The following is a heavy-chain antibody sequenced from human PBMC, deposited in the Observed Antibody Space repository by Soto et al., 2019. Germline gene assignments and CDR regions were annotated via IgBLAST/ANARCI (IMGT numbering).Heavy chain of an antibody. D-gene: IGHD5-12*01. CDR1: GFTFSSYA. J-gene: IGHJ4*02. CDR2: ISYDGSNK. CDR3: ARDHSDIVATISAY. V-gene: IGHV3-30-3*01. Sequence: QVQLVESGGGVVQPGRSLRLSCAASGFTFSSYAMHWVRQAPGKGLEWVAVISYDGSNKYYADSVKGRFTISRDNSKNTLYLQMNRLRAEDTAVYYCARDHSDIVATISAYWGQGTLVTVSS.